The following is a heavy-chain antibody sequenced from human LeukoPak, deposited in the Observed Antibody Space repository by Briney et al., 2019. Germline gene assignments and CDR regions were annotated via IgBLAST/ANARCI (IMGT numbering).Heavy chain of an antibody. CDR1: GGSISSYY. CDR3: ARMEGYGYSGHTEY. CDR2: IHYSGST. Sequence: SETLSLTCTVSGGSISSYYWTWIRQPPGKGLEWIGYIHYSGSTNYDPSLKSRVTISVDTSKNQFSLNLSSLTAADTAVYYCARMEGYGYSGHTEYWGQGALVTVSS. J-gene: IGHJ4*02. D-gene: IGHD5-18*01. V-gene: IGHV4-59*01.